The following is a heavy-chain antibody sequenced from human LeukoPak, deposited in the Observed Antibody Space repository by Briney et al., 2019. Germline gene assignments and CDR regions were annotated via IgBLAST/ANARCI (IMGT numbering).Heavy chain of an antibody. V-gene: IGHV1-2*02. D-gene: IGHD6-19*01. CDR2: INPNSGGT. Sequence: ASVKVSCKASGYTFTGYYMHWVRQAPGQGLEWMGWINPNSGGTNYAQEFQGRVTMTRDTSISTAYMELSRLRSDDTAVYYCARGLIAVADPIDYWGQGTLDTVSS. J-gene: IGHJ4*02. CDR3: ARGLIAVADPIDY. CDR1: GYTFTGYY.